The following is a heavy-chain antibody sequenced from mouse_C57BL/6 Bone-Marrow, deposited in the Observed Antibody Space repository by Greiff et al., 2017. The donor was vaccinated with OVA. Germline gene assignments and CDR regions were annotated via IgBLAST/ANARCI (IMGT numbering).Heavy chain of an antibody. Sequence: VQLQESGPELVKPGASVKISCKASGYAFSSSWMNWVKQRPGKGLEWIGRIYPGDGDTNYNGKFKGKATLTADKSSSTAYMQLSSLTSEDSAVYFCKDSSGYWGQGTTLTVSS. V-gene: IGHV1-82*01. CDR2: IYPGDGDT. CDR3: KDSSGY. CDR1: GYAFSSSW. J-gene: IGHJ2*01. D-gene: IGHD3-2*02.